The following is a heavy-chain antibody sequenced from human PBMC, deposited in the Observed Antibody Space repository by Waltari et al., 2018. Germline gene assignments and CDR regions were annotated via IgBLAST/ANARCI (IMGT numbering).Heavy chain of an antibody. J-gene: IGHJ6*02. D-gene: IGHD1-26*01. V-gene: IGHV1-2*02. Sequence: QVQLVQSGAEVKKPGASVKVSCKASGYTFTSYGISWVRQAPGQGLEWMGWINPNSGGTNYAQKLQGRVTMTRDTSISTAYMELSRLRSDDTAVYYCARDRWEPLGGMDVWGQGTTVTVSS. CDR3: ARDRWEPLGGMDV. CDR1: GYTFTSYG. CDR2: INPNSGGT.